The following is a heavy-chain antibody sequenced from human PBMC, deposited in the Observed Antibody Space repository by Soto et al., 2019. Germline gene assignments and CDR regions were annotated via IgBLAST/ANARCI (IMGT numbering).Heavy chain of an antibody. CDR3: ASSRDDILTGYYFDP. D-gene: IGHD3-9*01. V-gene: IGHV4-59*08. Sequence: SETLSLTCTVSGGSISSYYCSWIRQPPGKGLEWIGYIYYSGSTNYNPSLKSRVTISVDTSKNQFSLKLSSVTAADTAVYYCASSRDDILTGYYFDPWGQGTLVTVSS. CDR2: IYYSGST. J-gene: IGHJ4*02. CDR1: GGSISSYY.